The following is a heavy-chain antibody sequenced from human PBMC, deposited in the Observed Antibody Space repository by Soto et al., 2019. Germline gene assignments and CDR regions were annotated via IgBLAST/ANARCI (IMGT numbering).Heavy chain of an antibody. D-gene: IGHD3-16*01. J-gene: IGHJ6*02. CDR2: INPNSGGT. V-gene: IGHV1-2*02. Sequence: ASVKVSCKASGYTFSGFYMHWVRQAPGQGLEWMGWINPNSGGTKSAEKFQGRVTMTRDTSISTAYMELSRLTSDDTAVYYCARRLGSYYYGIDVWGQGTTVTVSS. CDR3: ARRLGSYYYGIDV. CDR1: GYTFSGFY.